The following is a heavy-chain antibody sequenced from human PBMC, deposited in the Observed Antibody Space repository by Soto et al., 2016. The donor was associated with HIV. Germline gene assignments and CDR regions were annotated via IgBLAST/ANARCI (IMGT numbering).Heavy chain of an antibody. CDR3: ARGQXAGDRRFDY. CDR2: IIHSGTT. Sequence: QVQLQQWGAGLVKPSETLSLTCSVYGGSFNNYYWSWIRQTPGKGLEWLGEIIHSGTTNYNPSLKSRLSISVDTSKNQFSLKVNSVTAADTARYYCARGQXAGDRRFDYVGPG. J-gene: IGHJ4*02. CDR1: GGSFNNYY. V-gene: IGHV4-34*02. D-gene: IGHD7-27*01.